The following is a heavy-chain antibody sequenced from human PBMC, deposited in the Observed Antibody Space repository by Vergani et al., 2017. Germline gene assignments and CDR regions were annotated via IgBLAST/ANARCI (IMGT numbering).Heavy chain of an antibody. V-gene: IGHV4-39*01. D-gene: IGHD3-16*01. CDR3: ASGKYYSDSTSHFRGRYFDV. CDR2: IHNSGNG. J-gene: IGHJ2*01. Sequence: QMQLQESGPGLVKASETLSLTCTVSGDSIISRSYYWGWIRQPPGKGLEWIGGIHNSGNGDSSSSLKSRVTISADTSKNQFSLRLTSVTAADTAVYYCASGKYYSDSTSHFRGRYFDVWGRGTLVTVPS. CDR1: GDSIISRSYY.